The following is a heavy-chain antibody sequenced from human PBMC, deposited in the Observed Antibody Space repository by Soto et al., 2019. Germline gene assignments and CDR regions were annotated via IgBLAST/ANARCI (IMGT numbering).Heavy chain of an antibody. D-gene: IGHD2-15*01. CDR2: IIPIFGTA. Sequence: SVKVSCKASGGTFSSYAISWVRQAPVQGLEWMGGIIPIFGTANYAQKFQGRVTITADESTSTAYMELSSLRSEDTAVYYCARDRKRLFCSGGSCYSPSWQHLDYYCYYGMDVWGQVTTVTVS. V-gene: IGHV1-69*13. CDR1: GGTFSSYA. J-gene: IGHJ6*02. CDR3: ARDRKRLFCSGGSCYSPSWQHLDYYCYYGMDV.